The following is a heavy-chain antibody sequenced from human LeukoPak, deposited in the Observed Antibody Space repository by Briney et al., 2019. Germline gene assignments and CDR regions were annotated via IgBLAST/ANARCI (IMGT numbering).Heavy chain of an antibody. V-gene: IGHV4-59*08. Sequence: SETLSLTCTVSGGSISSYYWSWIRQPPGKGLEWIGYIYYSGSTNYNPSLKSRVTISVDTSKNQFSLKLSSVTAADTAVYYCARRMDVWGQGTTVTVSS. CDR1: GGSISSYY. J-gene: IGHJ6*02. CDR3: ARRMDV. CDR2: IYYSGST.